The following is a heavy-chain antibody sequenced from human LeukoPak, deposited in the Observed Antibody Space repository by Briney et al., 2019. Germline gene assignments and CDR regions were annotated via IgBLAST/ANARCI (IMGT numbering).Heavy chain of an antibody. V-gene: IGHV3-30-3*01. J-gene: IGHJ4*02. CDR3: ARDGSRYFDY. CDR2: ISYDGSNK. CDR1: GFTFSDFW. Sequence: GGSLRLSCAGSGFTFSDFWMTWVRQTPGKGLEWVAVISYDGSNKYYADSVKGRFTISRDNSKNPLYLQMNSLRAEDTAVYYCARDGSRYFDYWGQGTLVTVSS.